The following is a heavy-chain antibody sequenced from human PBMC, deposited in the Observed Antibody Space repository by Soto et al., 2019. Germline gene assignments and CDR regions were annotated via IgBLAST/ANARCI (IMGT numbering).Heavy chain of an antibody. J-gene: IGHJ4*02. CDR3: ARARDDFWSGYSIYYFDY. V-gene: IGHV4-59*01. CDR2: IYYSGST. Sequence: SETLSLTCTVSGGSISSYYWSWIRQPPGKGLEWIGYIYYSGSTNYNPSLKSRVTISVDTSKNQFSLKLSSVTAADTAVYYCARARDDFWSGYSIYYFDYWGQGTLVTVSS. CDR1: GGSISSYY. D-gene: IGHD3-3*01.